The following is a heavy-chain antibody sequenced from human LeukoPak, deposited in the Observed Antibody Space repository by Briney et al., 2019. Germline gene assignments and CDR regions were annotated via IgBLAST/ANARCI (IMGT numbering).Heavy chain of an antibody. Sequence: GGALRLSCGASGVTYSSYEMNWGRDAPGKGRGWGSHISSGGVAIYYAASWKGRFTISRNNVKNWLYLQMNSLRAEDTAVYYCARDRWFDLWGQGTLVTVSS. V-gene: IGHV3-48*03. CDR2: ISSGGVAI. J-gene: IGHJ5*02. CDR3: ARDRWFDL. CDR1: GVTYSSYE.